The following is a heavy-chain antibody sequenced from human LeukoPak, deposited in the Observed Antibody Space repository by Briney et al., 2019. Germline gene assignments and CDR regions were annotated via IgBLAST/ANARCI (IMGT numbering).Heavy chain of an antibody. Sequence: GGSLRLSCAASGFTFSSYEMNWVRQAPGKGLEWVSYISSSGSTIYYADSVKGRFTISRDNSKNTLYLQMNSLRAEDTAVYYCAKDPQRDYYGSGSYIDYWGQGTLVTVSS. J-gene: IGHJ4*02. D-gene: IGHD3-10*01. CDR1: GFTFSSYE. CDR2: ISSSGSTI. V-gene: IGHV3-48*03. CDR3: AKDPQRDYYGSGSYIDY.